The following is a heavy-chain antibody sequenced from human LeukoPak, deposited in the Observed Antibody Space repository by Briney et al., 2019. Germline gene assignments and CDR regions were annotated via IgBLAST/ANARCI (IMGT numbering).Heavy chain of an antibody. J-gene: IGHJ6*03. CDR1: GFAFSSYW. D-gene: IGHD6-19*01. V-gene: IGHV3-7*01. CDR3: ARSAVATDYYYMDV. CDR2: IKQDGSEK. Sequence: GGSLRLSCAASGFAFSSYWMSWVRQAPGKGLEWVASIKQDGSEKYYVDSVKGRFTISRDNSENTLYLQMGSLRAEDMAVYYCARSAVATDYYYMDVWGKGTTVTISS.